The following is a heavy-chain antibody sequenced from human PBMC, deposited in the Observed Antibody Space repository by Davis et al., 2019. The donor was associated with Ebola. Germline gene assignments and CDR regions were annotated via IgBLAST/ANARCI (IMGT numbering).Heavy chain of an antibody. Sequence: SVKVSCKASGGTFSNYAICWVRQAPGQGLEWMGGIIPIFGTPKYAQNLQGRVTITADESTNTAYMELSSLRSEDTAVYYCTRQTISTQSYYGMDVWGQGTTVTVSS. CDR1: GGTFSNYA. V-gene: IGHV1-69*13. D-gene: IGHD2-2*01. J-gene: IGHJ6*02. CDR3: TRQTISTQSYYGMDV. CDR2: IIPIFGTP.